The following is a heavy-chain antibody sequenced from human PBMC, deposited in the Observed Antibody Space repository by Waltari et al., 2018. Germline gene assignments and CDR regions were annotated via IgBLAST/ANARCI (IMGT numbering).Heavy chain of an antibody. V-gene: IGHV4-38-2*02. Sequence: QVQLQESGPGLVKPSETLSLTCTVSGYSISSGYYWGWIRQPPGKGLEWIGSIYHSGSTYYNPSLKSRVTISVDTSKNQFSLKLSSVTAADTAVYYCARDLWGSSSSYWGQGTLVTVSS. CDR3: ARDLWGSSSSY. D-gene: IGHD6-6*01. CDR1: GYSISSGYY. CDR2: IYHSGST. J-gene: IGHJ4*02.